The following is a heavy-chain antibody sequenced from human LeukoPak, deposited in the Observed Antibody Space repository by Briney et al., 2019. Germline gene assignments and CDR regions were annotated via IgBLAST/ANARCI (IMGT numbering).Heavy chain of an antibody. CDR1: GYTFTSYG. J-gene: IGHJ4*02. Sequence: ASVKVSCKASGYTFTSYGISWVRQAPGQGLEWMGWIGAYNGNTNYAQKLQGRVTMTTDTSTSTAYMELRSLRSDDTAVYYCARADSSGTPNLSWGQGTLVTVSS. CDR2: IGAYNGNT. D-gene: IGHD3-22*01. V-gene: IGHV1-18*01. CDR3: ARADSSGTPNLS.